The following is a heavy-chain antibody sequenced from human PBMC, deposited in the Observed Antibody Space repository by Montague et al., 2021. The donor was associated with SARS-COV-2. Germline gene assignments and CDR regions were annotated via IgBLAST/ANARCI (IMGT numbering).Heavy chain of an antibody. CDR2: INHSGST. CDR1: GGSFSGYY. J-gene: IGHJ5*02. Sequence: SETLSLTCAVYGGSFSGYYWSWIRQPPGKGLEWIGEINHSGSTNYNPSLKSRVTISVDTSKNQFSLKLSSVTAADTAVYYCARGLRLCNGGSCYFAWFDPWGQGTPVTVSS. V-gene: IGHV4-34*01. CDR3: ARGLRLCNGGSCYFAWFDP. D-gene: IGHD2-15*01.